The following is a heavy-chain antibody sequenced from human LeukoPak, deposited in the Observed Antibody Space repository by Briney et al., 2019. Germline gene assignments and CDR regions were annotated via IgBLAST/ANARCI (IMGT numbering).Heavy chain of an antibody. CDR2: IIPIFGTA. D-gene: IGHD6-19*01. CDR1: GGTFSSYA. CDR3: ARDRPYYSSGWLDAFDI. J-gene: IGHJ3*02. Sequence: SVKVSCKASGGTFSSYAISWVRQAPGQGLEWMGRIIPIFGTANYTQKFQGRVTITTDESTSTAYMELSSLRPEDTAVYYCARDRPYYSSGWLDAFDIWGQGTMVTVSS. V-gene: IGHV1-69*05.